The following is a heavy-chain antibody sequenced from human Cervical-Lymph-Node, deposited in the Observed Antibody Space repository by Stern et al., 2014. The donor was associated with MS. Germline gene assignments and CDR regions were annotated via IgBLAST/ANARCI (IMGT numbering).Heavy chain of an antibody. Sequence: FQLVESGGGVVQPGRSLRLSCAASGFTFSDYGMHWVRQAPGKGLEWVAIIWDDGSKKYYADPVKGRFSISRDNSNITLYLQMNSLRAEDTAVYYCAREASWIQLWSYFDYWGQGTLVTVSS. V-gene: IGHV3-33*01. CDR3: AREASWIQLWSYFDY. CDR1: GFTFSDYG. CDR2: IWDDGSKK. J-gene: IGHJ4*02. D-gene: IGHD5-18*01.